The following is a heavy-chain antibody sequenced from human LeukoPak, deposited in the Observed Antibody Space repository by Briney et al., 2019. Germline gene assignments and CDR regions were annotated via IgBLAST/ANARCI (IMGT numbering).Heavy chain of an antibody. Sequence: GGSLRLSCAASGFTFSSYGMHWVRQAPGKGLEWVAFIRYDGSNKYYADSVKGRFTISRDNSKNTLYLQMNSLRAEDTAVYYCAKDIFRWDDYGDYSLSFVDYWGQGTLVTVSS. CDR2: IRYDGSNK. J-gene: IGHJ4*02. V-gene: IGHV3-30*02. CDR3: AKDIFRWDDYGDYSLSFVDY. D-gene: IGHD4-17*01. CDR1: GFTFSSYG.